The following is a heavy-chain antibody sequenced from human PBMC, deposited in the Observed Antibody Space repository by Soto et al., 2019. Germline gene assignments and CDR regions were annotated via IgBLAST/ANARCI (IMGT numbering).Heavy chain of an antibody. CDR1: GGSFSAYY. J-gene: IGHJ4*02. V-gene: IGHV4-34*01. Sequence: PSETLSLTCAVYGGSFSAYYWTWIRQPPGKGLEWIGEINYSGSTNYKPSLNSRVTISVDTSKNRFSLKLNSVTAADTAVYYCARGRSTLVRGVFDNWGQGTLVTVS. CDR2: INYSGST. CDR3: ARGRSTLVRGVFDN. D-gene: IGHD3-10*01.